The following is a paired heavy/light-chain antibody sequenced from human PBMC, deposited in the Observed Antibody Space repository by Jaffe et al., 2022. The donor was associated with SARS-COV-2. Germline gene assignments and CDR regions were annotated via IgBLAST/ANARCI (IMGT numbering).Heavy chain of an antibody. CDR1: GYTFSSYA. D-gene: IGHD6-13*01. CDR3: ARRMAAAGTWWFDP. Sequence: QVQLVQSGSELKKPGASVKVSCKTSGYTFSSYAMNWLRQAPGQGLEWMGWINTNTRNPSYAQGFTGRFVFSLDTSVSTAYLQITSLKAEDTAVYYCARRMAAAGTWWFDPWGQGTLVTVSS. CDR2: INTNTRNP. V-gene: IGHV7-4-1*02. J-gene: IGHJ5*02.
Light chain of an antibody. CDR1: NIGSKS. CDR2: DDS. J-gene: IGLJ2*01. V-gene: IGLV3-21*02. Sequence: SYVLTQPPSVSVAPGQTARITCGGNNIGSKSVHWYQQKPGQAPVVVVYDDSDRPSGIPERFSGSNSGNTATLTISRVEAGDEADYYCQVWASSSDHPIFGGGTKLTVL. CDR3: QVWASSSDHPI.